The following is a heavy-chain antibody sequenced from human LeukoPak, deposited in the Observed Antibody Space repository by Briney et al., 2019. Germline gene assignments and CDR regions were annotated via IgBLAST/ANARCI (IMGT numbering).Heavy chain of an antibody. V-gene: IGHV3-30-3*01. CDR2: ISYDGSNK. CDR3: ARVTRGFGVYYFDY. D-gene: IGHD3-10*01. J-gene: IGHJ4*02. CDR1: GFTFSSYA. Sequence: GGSLRLSCAASGFTFSSYAMHWVRQAPGKGLEWVAVISYDGSNKYYADSVKGRFTISRDNAKNSLYLQMNSLRAEDTAVYYCARVTRGFGVYYFDYWGQGTLVTVSS.